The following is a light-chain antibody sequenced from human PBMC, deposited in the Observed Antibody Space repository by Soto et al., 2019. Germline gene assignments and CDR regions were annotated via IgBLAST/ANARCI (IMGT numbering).Light chain of an antibody. CDR1: QGISSY. CDR3: QQYYSYPWT. J-gene: IGKJ1*01. Sequence: AIRMTQSPSSLSASTGDRVTITCRASQGISSYLAWYQQKPGKAPKLLIYAASTLQSGVPSRFSGSGSGTDFTLTIGCRQSEDFATYYCQQYYSYPWTFGQGTKVEIK. V-gene: IGKV1-8*01. CDR2: AAS.